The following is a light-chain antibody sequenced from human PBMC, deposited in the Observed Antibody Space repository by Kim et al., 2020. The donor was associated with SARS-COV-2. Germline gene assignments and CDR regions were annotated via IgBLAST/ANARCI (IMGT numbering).Light chain of an antibody. V-gene: IGKV4-1*01. Sequence: ATINCKSSQSVLYSSNNKNYLAWYQQKPEQPPKLLIYWASTRESGVPDRFSGSGSGTDFTLTISNLQAEDVAVYFCHQYYRAPRTFGPGTKVDIK. CDR3: HQYYRAPRT. CDR2: WAS. CDR1: QSVLYSSNNKNY. J-gene: IGKJ3*01.